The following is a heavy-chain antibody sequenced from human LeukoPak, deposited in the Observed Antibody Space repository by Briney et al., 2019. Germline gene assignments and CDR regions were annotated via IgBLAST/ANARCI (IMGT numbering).Heavy chain of an antibody. D-gene: IGHD3/OR15-3a*01. CDR3: ARDGLSPSDV. V-gene: IGHV1-2*02. Sequence: GASVNLSCKASGYTFTGYYIHWVRHAPGQGLEWMGRINPDSDATDYSQKFQDSVTVTRAKSMSTAYMELNRLRSDDTAMYYCARDGLSPSDVWGQGTTVTVSS. J-gene: IGHJ6*02. CDR2: INPDSDAT. CDR1: GYTFTGYY.